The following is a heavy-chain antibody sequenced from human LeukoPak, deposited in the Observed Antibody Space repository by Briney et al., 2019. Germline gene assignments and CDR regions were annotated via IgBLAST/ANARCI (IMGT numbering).Heavy chain of an antibody. CDR3: ARGIRSAMGYYYYYYMGV. D-gene: IGHD2-2*01. Sequence: SETLSLTCTVSGGSISSYYWSWIRQPPGKGLEWIGYIYYSGSTNYNPSLKSRVTISVDTSKNQFSLKLSSVTATDTAVYYCARGIRSAMGYYYYYYMGVWGKGTTVTVTS. CDR2: IYYSGST. J-gene: IGHJ6*03. V-gene: IGHV4-59*01. CDR1: GGSISSYY.